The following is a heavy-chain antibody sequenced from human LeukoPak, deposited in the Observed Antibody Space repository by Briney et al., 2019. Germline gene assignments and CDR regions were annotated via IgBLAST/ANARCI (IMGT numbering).Heavy chain of an antibody. CDR3: ARARPYPYQLPVGFDP. J-gene: IGHJ5*02. Sequence: ASVKVSCKASGYTFTSYYMHWVRQAPGQGLEWMGIINPGGGSTSYAQKFQGRVTMTRDTSTSTVYMELSSLRSEDTAVYYCARARPYPYQLPVGFDPWGQGTLVTVSS. CDR2: INPGGGST. CDR1: GYTFTSYY. V-gene: IGHV1-46*01. D-gene: IGHD2-2*01.